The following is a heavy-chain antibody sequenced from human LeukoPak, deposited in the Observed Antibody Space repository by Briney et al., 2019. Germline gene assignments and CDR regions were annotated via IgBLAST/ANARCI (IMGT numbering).Heavy chain of an antibody. CDR3: ARDWQTGDHVN. CDR2: ISSSGSTI. J-gene: IGHJ4*02. Sequence: GGSLRLSCAASGFTFSSYEMNWVRQAPGKGLEWVSYISSSGSTIYYADSVKGRFTISRDNAKNSLYLQMNSLRAEDTAVYYCARDWQTGDHVNWGQGTLVTVSS. CDR1: GFTFSSYE. V-gene: IGHV3-48*03. D-gene: IGHD7-27*01.